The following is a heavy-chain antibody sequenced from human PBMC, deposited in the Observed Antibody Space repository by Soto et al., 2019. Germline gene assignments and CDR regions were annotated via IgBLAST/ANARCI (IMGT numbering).Heavy chain of an antibody. J-gene: IGHJ4*02. V-gene: IGHV3-74*02. D-gene: IGHD5-18*01. CDR3: ATLNSFGSDY. CDR1: GFTFSNFW. CDR2: IYSDGSGT. Sequence: EVQLLESGRGLVQPGGSLRLSCAASGFTFSNFWMHWVRQAPGKGLVWVSRIYSDGSGTTYADSVKGRFTISRDNAKSTLYLQMNSLRAEDTAVYYCATLNSFGSDYWGRGTLVTVSS.